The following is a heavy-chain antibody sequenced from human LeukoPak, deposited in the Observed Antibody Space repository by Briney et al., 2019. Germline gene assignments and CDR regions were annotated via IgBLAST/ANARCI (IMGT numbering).Heavy chain of an antibody. D-gene: IGHD3-22*01. J-gene: IGHJ5*02. CDR2: IYTSGST. V-gene: IGHV4-4*07. CDR1: GGSISSYY. CDR3: ARVVYDSSGYYPPWFNP. Sequence: PSETLSLTCTVSGGSISSYYWSWIRQPAGKGLEWIGRIYTSGSTNYNPSLKSRVTMSVDTSKNQFSLKLSSVTAADTAVYYRARVVYDSSGYYPPWFNPWGQGTLVTVSS.